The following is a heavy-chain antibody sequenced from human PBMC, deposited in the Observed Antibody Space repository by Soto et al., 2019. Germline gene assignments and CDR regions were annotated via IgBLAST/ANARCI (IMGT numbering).Heavy chain of an antibody. D-gene: IGHD3-16*01. J-gene: IGHJ4*02. CDR1: GFTFSGSA. Sequence: EVQLVESGGGLVQPGGSLKLSCAASGFTFSGSAMHWVLQAAGKGLEWVGRIRSKANSYATAYDASVKGRFTITRDDSKQTAYRKMNGLKAEYRAGDDCTGGEGWGQGTLVTVSS. V-gene: IGHV3-73*02. CDR2: IRSKANSYAT. CDR3: TGGEG.